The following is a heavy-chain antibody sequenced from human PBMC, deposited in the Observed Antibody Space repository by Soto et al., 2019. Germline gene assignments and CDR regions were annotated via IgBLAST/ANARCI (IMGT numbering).Heavy chain of an antibody. CDR2: ISWNSGSI. CDR1: GFTFDDYA. Sequence: GGSLRLSCAASGFTFDDYAMHWFRQAPGKGLEWVSGISWNSGSIGYADSVKGRFTISRDNAKNSLYLQMNSLRAEDTALYYCAKDMHGDYYGSGSPIPPYTRYYYYYMDVWGKGTTVTVSS. D-gene: IGHD3-10*01. J-gene: IGHJ6*03. CDR3: AKDMHGDYYGSGSPIPPYTRYYYYYMDV. V-gene: IGHV3-9*01.